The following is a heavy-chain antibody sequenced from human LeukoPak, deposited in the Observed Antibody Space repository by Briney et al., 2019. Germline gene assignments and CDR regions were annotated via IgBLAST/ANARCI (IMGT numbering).Heavy chain of an antibody. J-gene: IGHJ4*02. V-gene: IGHV3-23*01. CDR3: AKDRGDIVVVVAATDLDY. Sequence: GGSLRLSCAASGFTFSHYSMSWVRQAPGKGLGGVSAISGSGGSTYYADSVKGRFTISRDNSKHTLYLQMNSLRAEDTAVYYCAKDRGDIVVVVAATDLDYWGQGTLVTVSS. CDR1: GFTFSHYS. D-gene: IGHD2-15*01. CDR2: ISGSGGST.